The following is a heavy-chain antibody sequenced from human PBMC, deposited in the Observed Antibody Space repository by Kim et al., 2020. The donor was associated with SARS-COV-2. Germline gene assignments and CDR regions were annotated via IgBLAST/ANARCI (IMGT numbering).Heavy chain of an antibody. D-gene: IGHD1-20*01. CDR3: ARDTSGGTYNWPI. CDR1: GYSFSNFW. CDR2: IYPGDSDT. V-gene: IGHV5-51*01. J-gene: IGHJ3*02. Sequence: GESLKISCKASGYSFSNFWIGWVRQRPGKRLEWMGIIYPGDSDTRYSPSFEGQVTISVDRSISTAYLQWSSLKASDTAMYYCARDTSGGTYNWPIWGQGT.